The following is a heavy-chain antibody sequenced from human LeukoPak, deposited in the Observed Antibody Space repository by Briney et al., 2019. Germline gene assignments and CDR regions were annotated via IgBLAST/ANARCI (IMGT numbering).Heavy chain of an antibody. Sequence: GGSLRLSCAASGFTFDDYGMSWVRQAPGKGLEWVSGINWNGGSTGYADSVKGRFTISRDNAKNSLYLRMNSLRAEDTALYHCARGLGVVVPAAIPVYGMDVWGQGTTVTVSS. CDR3: ARGLGVVVPAAIPVYGMDV. V-gene: IGHV3-20*01. D-gene: IGHD2-2*01. CDR1: GFTFDDYG. J-gene: IGHJ6*02. CDR2: INWNGGST.